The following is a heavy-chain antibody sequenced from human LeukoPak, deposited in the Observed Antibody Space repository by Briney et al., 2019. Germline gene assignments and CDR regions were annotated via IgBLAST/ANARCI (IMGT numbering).Heavy chain of an antibody. CDR3: ANNGGVAVAGSFDN. CDR2: FSASGAGT. J-gene: IGHJ4*02. D-gene: IGHD6-19*01. V-gene: IGHV3-23*01. Sequence: PGGSLRLSCAASGFTFYSYAMTWVRQAPGKGLEWGSTFSASGAGTYFADSVKGRFTISRDNSKNTLYLQMNYLRAEDTAVYYCANNGGVAVAGSFDNWGQGTLVTVSS. CDR1: GFTFYSYA.